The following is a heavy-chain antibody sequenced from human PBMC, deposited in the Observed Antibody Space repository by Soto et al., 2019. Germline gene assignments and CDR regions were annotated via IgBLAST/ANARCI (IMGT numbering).Heavy chain of an antibody. CDR3: ARGVNYAMDV. D-gene: IGHD4-4*01. J-gene: IGHJ6*02. CDR1: GFTLSGHW. Sequence: SLRLSCAASGFTLSGHWMHWVRQAPGRGLVWVSLTNPGGSSTTYADSVKGRFTIPRDNAKNTLYLQMNSLRAEDTAVYYCARGVNYAMDVWGQGTTVTVSS. V-gene: IGHV3-74*01. CDR2: TNPGGSST.